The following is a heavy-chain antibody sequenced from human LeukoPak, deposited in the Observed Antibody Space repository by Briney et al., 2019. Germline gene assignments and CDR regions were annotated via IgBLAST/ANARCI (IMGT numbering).Heavy chain of an antibody. CDR2: INHSGST. CDR1: GGSFSGYY. D-gene: IGHD4-11*01. V-gene: IGHV4-34*09. Sequence: PSETLSLTCAVYGGSFSGYYWSWIRQPPGKGLEWIGEINHSGSTNYNPSLKSRVTISVDTSKNQFSLKLSSVTAADTAVYYCARDGYSKGIDYWGQGTLVTVSS. CDR3: ARDGYSKGIDY. J-gene: IGHJ4*02.